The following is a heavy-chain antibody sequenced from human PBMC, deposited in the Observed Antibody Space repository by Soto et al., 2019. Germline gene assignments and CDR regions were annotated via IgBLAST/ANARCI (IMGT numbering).Heavy chain of an antibody. V-gene: IGHV1-69*06. D-gene: IGHD2-15*01. CDR1: GGTFSTYT. Sequence: SVKVSCKASGGTFSTYTFSWVRQAPGQGLEWMGRIIPIFGTPYYAQKFQGRVTITADKSTSTVYMELSSLGSDDTAVYFCARGLECRGYCLDKPTWFGPWGQGTLVTVYS. CDR2: IIPIFGTP. J-gene: IGHJ5*02. CDR3: ARGLECRGYCLDKPTWFGP.